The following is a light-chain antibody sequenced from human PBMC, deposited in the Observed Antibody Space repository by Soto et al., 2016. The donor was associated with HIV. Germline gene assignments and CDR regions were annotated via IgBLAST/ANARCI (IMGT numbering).Light chain of an antibody. V-gene: IGKV1-6*01. CDR2: AAS. J-gene: IGKJ4*01. CDR1: QGIRND. Sequence: AIQMTQSPSSLSASVGDRVIITCRASQGIRNDLGWYQQKPGQAPNLLIFAASILQSGVPSRFSGSGSGTDFTLTISSLQPEDFATYYCLQDYNYPLTFGGGTKVEIK. CDR3: LQDYNYPLT.